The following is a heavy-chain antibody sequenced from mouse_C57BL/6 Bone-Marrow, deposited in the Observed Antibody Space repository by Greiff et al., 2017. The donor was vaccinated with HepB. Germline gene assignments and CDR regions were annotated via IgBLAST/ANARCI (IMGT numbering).Heavy chain of an antibody. D-gene: IGHD2-3*01. J-gene: IGHJ3*01. CDR1: GFTFSSDA. CDR3: AIDRYDGYYRFAY. CDR2: ISDGGSYT. V-gene: IGHV5-4*01. Sequence: EVKLMESGGGLVKPGGSLKLSCAASGFTFSSDAMSWVRQTPEKRLEWVATISDGGSYTYYPDNVKGRFTISRDNAKNNLYLQMSHLKSEDTAMYYCAIDRYDGYYRFAYWGQGTLVTVSA.